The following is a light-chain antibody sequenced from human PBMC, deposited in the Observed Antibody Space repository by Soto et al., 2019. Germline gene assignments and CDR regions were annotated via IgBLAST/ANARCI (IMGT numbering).Light chain of an antibody. CDR3: QQYGSSPLT. Sequence: EIVLTQSPGTLSLSPGEGATLSCRASQSVSSSYLAWYQQKPGQAPRLLINGASSRASGIPDRFSGSGSGTDFTLTISRLEPEDVALYYCQQYGSSPLTLGVGTKGEIK. V-gene: IGKV3-20*01. CDR1: QSVSSSY. J-gene: IGKJ4*01. CDR2: GAS.